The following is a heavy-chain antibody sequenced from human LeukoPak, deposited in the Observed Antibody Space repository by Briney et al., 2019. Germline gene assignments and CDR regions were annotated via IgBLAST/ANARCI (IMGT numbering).Heavy chain of an antibody. V-gene: IGHV3-30*18. CDR3: AKVRASTGTWNWFDP. CDR1: GFTFSSYG. Sequence: GGSLRLSCAASGFTFSSYGMHWVRQAPGKGLEWVAVISYDGSNKYYADSVKGRFTISRDNSKNTLYLQMNSLRAEDTAVYYCAKVRASTGTWNWFDPWGQGTLVTVSS. J-gene: IGHJ5*02. CDR2: ISYDGSNK. D-gene: IGHD5/OR15-5a*01.